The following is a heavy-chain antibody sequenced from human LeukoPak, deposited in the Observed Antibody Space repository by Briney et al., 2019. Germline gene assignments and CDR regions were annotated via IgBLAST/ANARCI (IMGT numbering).Heavy chain of an antibody. CDR2: ISAHKGKT. CDR3: VRDHGVAAAGTVSPFDC. J-gene: IGHJ4*02. D-gene: IGHD6-13*01. V-gene: IGHV1-18*01. CDR1: RYTLTSFG. Sequence: AAAKVSSKDSRYTLTSFGIRRVRQAPGQGLELMGWISAHKGKTNYAQKPRGRAPLTTDTSTSTAYMDLGSLRSDDTAGYYCVRDHGVAAAGTVSPFDCWGQETPVTVSS.